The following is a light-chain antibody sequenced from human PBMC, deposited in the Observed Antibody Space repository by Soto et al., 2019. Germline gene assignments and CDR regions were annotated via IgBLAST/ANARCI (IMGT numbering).Light chain of an antibody. V-gene: IGLV2-18*01. J-gene: IGLJ1*01. Sequence: QSALTQPPSVSGSPGQSVTISCTGTSSDISGYNRVSWYQQPPGTAPKLMIYEVYNRPSGVPDRFSGSKSGNTASLTISGLQAEDESDYYCSLYTSSSTSYVFGTGTKLTVL. CDR1: SSDISGYNR. CDR3: SLYTSSSTSYV. CDR2: EVY.